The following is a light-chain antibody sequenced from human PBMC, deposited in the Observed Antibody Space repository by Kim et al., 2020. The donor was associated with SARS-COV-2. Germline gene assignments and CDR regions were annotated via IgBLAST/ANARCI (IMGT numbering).Light chain of an antibody. J-gene: IGLJ2*01. Sequence: SSELTQDPAVSVALGQTVRITCQGDSLRSYYATWYQQKPGQAPIVVIYGKNNRPSGIPDRFSGSSSGDTASLTITGTQAGDEADYYCNSRGSIVNVLFGG. V-gene: IGLV3-19*01. CDR2: GKN. CDR3: NSRGSIVNVL. CDR1: SLRSYY.